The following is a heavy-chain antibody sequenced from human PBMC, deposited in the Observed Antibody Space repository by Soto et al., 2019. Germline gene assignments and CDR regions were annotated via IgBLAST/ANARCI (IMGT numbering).Heavy chain of an antibody. D-gene: IGHD3-22*01. J-gene: IGHJ5*02. CDR1: GYTFTTYA. V-gene: IGHV1-3*01. CDR3: ARDLLAHPQRGYYYDSSGPNWFDP. Sequence: GASVKVSCKASGYTFTTYAMHWVRRAPGQRLEWMGWINAGNGATKYSQNFQDRVTIARDTSAYTAFMELSSLRSDDTAVYYCARDLLAHPQRGYYYDSSGPNWFDPWGQGTLVTVSS. CDR2: INAGNGAT.